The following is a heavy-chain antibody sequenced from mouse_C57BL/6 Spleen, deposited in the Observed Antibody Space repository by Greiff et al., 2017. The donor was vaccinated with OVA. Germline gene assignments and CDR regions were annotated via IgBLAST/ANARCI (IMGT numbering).Heavy chain of an antibody. Sequence: VQLQQSGAELVRPGASVTLSCKASGYTFTDYEMHWVKQTPVHGLEWIGAIDPETGGTAYNQKFKGKAILTADKSSSTAYMELRSLTSDDSAVYYCTRGSSSTSYAMDYWGQGTSVTVAS. CDR1: GYTFTDYE. J-gene: IGHJ4*01. V-gene: IGHV1-15*01. D-gene: IGHD1-1*01. CDR2: IDPETGGT. CDR3: TRGSSSTSYAMDY.